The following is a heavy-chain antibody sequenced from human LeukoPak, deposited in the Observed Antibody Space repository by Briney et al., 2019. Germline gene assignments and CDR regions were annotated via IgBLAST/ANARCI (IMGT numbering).Heavy chain of an antibody. Sequence: SETLSLTCTVSGGSVSSSSYYWSWIRQPPGKGLEWIGYIYSSGSTNYNPSLKSRVTISVDTSKNQFSLKLSSVTAADTAVYYCVRGPPYSSSPRWAVDYWGRGTLVTVSS. CDR3: VRGPPYSSSPRWAVDY. D-gene: IGHD6-6*01. CDR1: GGSVSSSSYY. V-gene: IGHV4-61*01. CDR2: IYSSGST. J-gene: IGHJ4*02.